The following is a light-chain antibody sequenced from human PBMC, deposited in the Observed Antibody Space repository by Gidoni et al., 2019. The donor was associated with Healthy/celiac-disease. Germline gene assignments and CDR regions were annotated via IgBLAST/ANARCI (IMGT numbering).Light chain of an antibody. Sequence: QMTQSPSSLSASVGDRVTITCRASQRISSYLNWYQQKPGKAPKLLIYAASSLQSGVPSRFSGSGSXTDFTLTISSLQPEDFATXXCQXXXSTXXTFXGXTKVEIK. CDR3: QXXXSTXXT. CDR2: AAS. J-gene: IGKJ4*01. V-gene: IGKV1-39*01. CDR1: QRISSY.